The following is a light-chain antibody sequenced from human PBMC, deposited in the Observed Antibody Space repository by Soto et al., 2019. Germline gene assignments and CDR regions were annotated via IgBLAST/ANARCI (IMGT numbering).Light chain of an antibody. CDR2: EVS. J-gene: IGLJ1*01. Sequence: QSVLTQPASVSGSPGQSITISCTGTSSDVGSYNLISWYQQYPGKAPKLMIYEVSKRPSGVSYRFSGTKSGNTASLTVSGLQAEDEADYYCCSYTRSGTLIFGTGTKVTVL. CDR1: SSDVGSYNL. CDR3: CSYTRSGTLI. V-gene: IGLV2-14*02.